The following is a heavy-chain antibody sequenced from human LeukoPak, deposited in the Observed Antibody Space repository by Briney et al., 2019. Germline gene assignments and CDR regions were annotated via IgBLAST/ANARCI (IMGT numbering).Heavy chain of an antibody. Sequence: GRSLRLSCGASGFTFSTYGMHWVRQAPGKGLEWLAFIWYDGSTKYYADSVKGRFTISRENSLNTLYLQMNSLRAEDTAVYFCARTTYGDYWGQGTLVTVSS. V-gene: IGHV3-33*01. CDR3: ARTTYGDY. CDR2: IWYDGSTK. D-gene: IGHD1-1*01. CDR1: GFTFSTYG. J-gene: IGHJ4*02.